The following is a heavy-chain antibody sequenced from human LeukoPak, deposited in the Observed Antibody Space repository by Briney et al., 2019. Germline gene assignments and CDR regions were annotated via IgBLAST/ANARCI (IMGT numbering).Heavy chain of an antibody. CDR2: ISHDGSRK. CDR1: GFTFNSYG. D-gene: IGHD3-3*01. CDR3: VKDRFSEAYGMEV. V-gene: IGHV3-30*18. Sequence: TGGSLRLSCVASGFTFNSYGMHWVRHAPGKGLEWVAVISHDGSRKYYTDSVKGRFTISRDDSKNTLYLQMNGLRAEDTAVYYGVKDRFSEAYGMEVWGQGTTVTVSS. J-gene: IGHJ6*02.